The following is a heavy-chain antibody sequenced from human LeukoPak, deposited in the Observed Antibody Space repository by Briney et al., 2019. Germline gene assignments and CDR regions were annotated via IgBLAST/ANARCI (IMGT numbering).Heavy chain of an antibody. Sequence: GGSLRLSCAASGFTFSSYAMSWVRQAPGKGLEWVSAISGSGGSTYYADSVKGRFTISRDNSKNTLYLQMNSLRAEDTAVYYCAKDRRITIFGVVIPLGYWGQGTLVTVSS. V-gene: IGHV3-23*01. J-gene: IGHJ4*02. CDR3: AKDRRITIFGVVIPLGY. CDR2: ISGSGGST. CDR1: GFTFSSYA. D-gene: IGHD3-3*01.